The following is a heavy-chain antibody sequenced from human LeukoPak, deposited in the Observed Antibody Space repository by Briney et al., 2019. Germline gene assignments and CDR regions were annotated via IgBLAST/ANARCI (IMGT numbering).Heavy chain of an antibody. V-gene: IGHV4-4*08. D-gene: IGHD1-1*01. Sequence: PSETLSLTCTVSGGSLRTYYWNWIRQPPGKGLEWIGYVYSSGSANYNPSLKSRVTISVDTSKNQFSLKLSSVTAADTAVYYCARDRGVRHWFDPWGQGTLVTVSS. J-gene: IGHJ5*02. CDR2: VYSSGSA. CDR3: ARDRGVRHWFDP. CDR1: GGSLRTYY.